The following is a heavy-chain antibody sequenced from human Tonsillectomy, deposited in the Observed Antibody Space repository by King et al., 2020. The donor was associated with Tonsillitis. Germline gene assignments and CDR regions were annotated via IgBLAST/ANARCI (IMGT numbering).Heavy chain of an antibody. CDR1: GYSFRNYW. D-gene: IGHD2-15*01. Sequence: VQLVQSGAEVKKPGESPRISCKGSGYSFRNYWISWVRQMPGKGLEWMGRIDHEDSLITYSPTLQGHVIISVDRSISTAYLHWSSLKASDTAMYYCARHSGQDDLDWRSWFAPWGQGTLITVSS. V-gene: IGHV5-10-1*03. J-gene: IGHJ5*02. CDR3: ARHSGQDDLDWRSWFAP. CDR2: IDHEDSLI.